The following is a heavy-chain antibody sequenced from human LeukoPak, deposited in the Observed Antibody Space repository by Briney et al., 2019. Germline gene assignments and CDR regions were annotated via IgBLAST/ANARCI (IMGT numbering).Heavy chain of an antibody. D-gene: IGHD2-15*01. Sequence: GGSLRLSCAASGFTFSSYAMSWVRQAPGKGLEGVSAISGSGGSTYYADSVKGRFTISRDNSKNTLYLQMNSLRAEDTAVYYCAKDSQYCSGGSCYSTGFDPWGQGTLVTVSS. CDR3: AKDSQYCSGGSCYSTGFDP. V-gene: IGHV3-23*01. CDR1: GFTFSSYA. J-gene: IGHJ5*02. CDR2: ISGSGGST.